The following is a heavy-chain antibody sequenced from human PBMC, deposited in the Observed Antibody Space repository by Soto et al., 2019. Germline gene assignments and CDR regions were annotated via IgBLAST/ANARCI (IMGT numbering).Heavy chain of an antibody. D-gene: IGHD3-10*01. J-gene: IGHJ4*02. V-gene: IGHV1-69*02. CDR1: GDTFTFYS. CDR3: ASSYGSGYRAFDY. CDR2: INPILSMS. Sequence: QVQLVQSGAEVKRPGSSVKVSCKASGDTFTFYSINWVRQAPGLGLEWMGRINPILSMSNYAQRFQGRVTMTADKXTSTAYMELSSLRSEDTAIYYCASSYGSGYRAFDYWGQGAPVTVSS.